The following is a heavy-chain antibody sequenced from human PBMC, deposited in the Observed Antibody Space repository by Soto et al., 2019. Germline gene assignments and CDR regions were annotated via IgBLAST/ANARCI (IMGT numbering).Heavy chain of an antibody. CDR1: GFTFSSYA. V-gene: IGHV3-23*01. D-gene: IGHD4-17*01. Sequence: EVQLLESGGGLVQPGGSLRLSCAASGFTFSSYAMSWVRQAPGKGLEWVSAISGSGGSTYYADSVKGRFTISRDNSKNTLYLQMNSLRAEDTAVYYCAKSYGDYTFYHYYMDVWGKGTTVTVSS. CDR3: AKSYGDYTFYHYYMDV. CDR2: ISGSGGST. J-gene: IGHJ6*03.